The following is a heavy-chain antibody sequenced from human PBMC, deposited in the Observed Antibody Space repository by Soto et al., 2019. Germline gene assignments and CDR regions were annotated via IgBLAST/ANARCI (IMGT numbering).Heavy chain of an antibody. CDR3: VKDRMAYISVWDHIDI. CDR2: IGSVGGDT. V-gene: IGHV3-23*01. D-gene: IGHD1-26*01. CDR1: GFTFYSYA. Sequence: GGCLRLSCAASGFTFYSYAMSWVRQAPGKGLEWVSTIGSVGGDTYYADSVKGRFTISRDDSKNTLRLQMNSLRAEDTAVYSCVKDRMAYISVWDHIDIWGQGTMVTVSS. J-gene: IGHJ3*02.